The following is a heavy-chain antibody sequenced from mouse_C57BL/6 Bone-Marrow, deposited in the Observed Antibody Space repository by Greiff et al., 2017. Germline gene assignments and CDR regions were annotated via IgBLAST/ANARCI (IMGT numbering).Heavy chain of an antibody. Sequence: LVESGPELVRPGVSVKISCKGSGYTFTDYAMHWVKQSHAKSLEWIGVISTYYGDASYNQKFKDKATMTVDKSSSTAYMELARLTSEDSAVYYCARREIYYGYDGDYFDYWGQGTTLTVSS. CDR3: ARREIYYGYDGDYFDY. CDR1: GYTFTDYA. V-gene: IGHV1-67*01. CDR2: ISTYYGDA. J-gene: IGHJ2*01. D-gene: IGHD2-2*01.